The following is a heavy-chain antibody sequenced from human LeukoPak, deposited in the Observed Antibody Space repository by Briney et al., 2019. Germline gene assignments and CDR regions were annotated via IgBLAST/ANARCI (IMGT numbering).Heavy chain of an antibody. V-gene: IGHV1-2*02. Sequence: VASVKVSCKASGYTFTGYYMHWVRQAPGQGLEWMGWINPNSGGTNYAQKFQGRVTMTWDTSISTAYMELSRLRSDDTAVYYCARDLGAVAGTRSAFDIWGQGTMVTVSS. J-gene: IGHJ3*02. D-gene: IGHD6-19*01. CDR3: ARDLGAVAGTRSAFDI. CDR2: INPNSGGT. CDR1: GYTFTGYY.